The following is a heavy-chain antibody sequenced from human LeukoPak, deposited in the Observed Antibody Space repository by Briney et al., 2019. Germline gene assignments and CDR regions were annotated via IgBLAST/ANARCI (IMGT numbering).Heavy chain of an antibody. CDR1: GGSISSSN. D-gene: IGHD4-11*01. V-gene: IGHV3-23*01. CDR3: AKDLDYTTYGYYFDY. J-gene: IGHJ4*02. Sequence: ETLSLTCAVSGGSISSSNWWSWVRQPPGKGLEWVSGIGAGGTFTYYADSVKGRFTIFRDNSRNTLYLQMNSLRADDTAVYYCAKDLDYTTYGYYFDYWGQGTLVTVSS. CDR2: IGAGGTFT.